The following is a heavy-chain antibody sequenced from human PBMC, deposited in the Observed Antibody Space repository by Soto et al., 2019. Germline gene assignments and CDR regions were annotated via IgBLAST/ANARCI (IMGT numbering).Heavy chain of an antibody. J-gene: IGHJ6*02. CDR3: AAELGFGKLSVV. Sequence: QVQVVQSGVEVRRPGSSVKVSCKASGDTFKNCVISWVRQATGQGLEWMGGIIPLFGTTDFAQRFQGRLTITTDEPTTTAYMELSRLRSEDTATYYCAAELGFGKLSVVWGQGTTVIVSS. CDR1: GDTFKNCV. D-gene: IGHD3-10*01. CDR2: IIPLFGTT. V-gene: IGHV1-69*01.